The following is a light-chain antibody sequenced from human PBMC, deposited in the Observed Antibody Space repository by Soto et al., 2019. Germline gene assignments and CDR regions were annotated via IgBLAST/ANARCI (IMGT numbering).Light chain of an antibody. V-gene: IGKV3-20*01. CDR2: GAS. Sequence: EIVLTQSPGTLSLSPGERATLSCSASQSVSSSYLAWYQQKPGQAPRLLIYGASSRATGIPDRFSGSGSGTDFTFTISILEPEDFAVYYCQQYGSLPQTFGQGTKLEIK. CDR1: QSVSSSY. CDR3: QQYGSLPQT. J-gene: IGKJ2*01.